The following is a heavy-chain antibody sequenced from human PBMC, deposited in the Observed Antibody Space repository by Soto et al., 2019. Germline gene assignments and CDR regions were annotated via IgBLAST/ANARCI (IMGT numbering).Heavy chain of an antibody. CDR1: GFTFDDYA. J-gene: IGHJ4*02. V-gene: IGHV3-9*01. Sequence: EVQLVESGGALVKPGGSLRLSCTASGFTFDDYAIHWVRQAPGKGLEWISGISWNGDATGYADSVKGRFTISRDNAKNSLYLQMNSLRTEGTAMYFCANLPLYGSGFDCWGQGTLVTVAS. CDR2: ISWNGDAT. CDR3: ANLPLYGSGFDC. D-gene: IGHD3-10*01.